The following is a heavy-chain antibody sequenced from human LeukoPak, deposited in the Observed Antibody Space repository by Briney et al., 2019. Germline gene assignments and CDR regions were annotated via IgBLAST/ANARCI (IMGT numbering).Heavy chain of an antibody. J-gene: IGHJ4*02. D-gene: IGHD2-8*01. CDR1: GFTFSSYA. V-gene: IGHV3-15*01. CDR3: TTLAVYAGGY. CDR2: IKSKTDGGTT. Sequence: PGGSLRLSCAASGFTFSSYAMSWVRQAPGKGLEWVGRIKSKTDGGTTDYAAPVKGRFTISRDDSKNTLYLQMNSLKTEDTAVYYCTTLAVYAGGYWGQGTLVTVSS.